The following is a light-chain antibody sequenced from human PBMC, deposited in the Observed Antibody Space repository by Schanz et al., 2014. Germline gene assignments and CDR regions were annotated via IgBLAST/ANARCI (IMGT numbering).Light chain of an antibody. V-gene: IGLV2-8*01. Sequence: QSALTQPPSASGSPGQSVTISCTGTSSDVGGYNYVSWYQQHPGKAPKLMIYEVNKRPSGVPDRFSGSKSGNTAFLTVSGVQAEDEAVYYCSSYSTANTVVVFGGGTKLPS. J-gene: IGLJ2*01. CDR3: SSYSTANTVVV. CDR1: SSDVGGYNY. CDR2: EVN.